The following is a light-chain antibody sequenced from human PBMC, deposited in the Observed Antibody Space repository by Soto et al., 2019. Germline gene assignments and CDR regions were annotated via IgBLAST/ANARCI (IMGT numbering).Light chain of an antibody. CDR2: GAS. Sequence: DIQMTQSPSSLSASVGARVSITCQASQDIRTSLSWFQQKPGRAPKLLIYGASYLESGVPSRFRGSGSGTHFTFTISSLQPEDIATYYCQHYDNLPPFTFGPGTKVDIK. V-gene: IGKV1-33*01. J-gene: IGKJ3*01. CDR1: QDIRTS. CDR3: QHYDNLPPFT.